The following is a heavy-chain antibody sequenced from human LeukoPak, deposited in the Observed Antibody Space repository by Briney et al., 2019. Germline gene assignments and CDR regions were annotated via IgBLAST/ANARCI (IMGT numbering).Heavy chain of an antibody. Sequence: GGSLRLSCAASGFTFSSYAMSWVRQAPGEGLEWVSAISGSGGSTYYADSVKGRFTISRDNSKNTLYLQMNSLRAEDTAVYYCAKTYYDSSIDNYYYYMDVWGKGTTVTVSS. CDR2: ISGSGGST. D-gene: IGHD3-22*01. V-gene: IGHV3-23*01. CDR3: AKTYYDSSIDNYYYYMDV. J-gene: IGHJ6*03. CDR1: GFTFSSYA.